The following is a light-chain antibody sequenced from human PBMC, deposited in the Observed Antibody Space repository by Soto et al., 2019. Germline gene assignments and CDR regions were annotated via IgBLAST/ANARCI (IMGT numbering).Light chain of an antibody. Sequence: QSVLAQPRSASGSPGRSVTISCTGTTSDVGGYKYVSWHQQHPGKAPKLIIYEVAKRPSGVPDRFSGSKSGNTASLTVSGLQAEDEADYYCSSYAGSNTFVFGPGTKVTVL. J-gene: IGLJ1*01. CDR1: TSDVGGYKY. CDR3: SSYAGSNTFV. V-gene: IGLV2-8*01. CDR2: EVA.